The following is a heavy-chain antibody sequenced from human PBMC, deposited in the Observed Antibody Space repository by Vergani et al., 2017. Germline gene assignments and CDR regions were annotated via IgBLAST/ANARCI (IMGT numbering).Heavy chain of an antibody. CDR3: ARVMGYYYYMDV. CDR2: IYYSGST. D-gene: IGHD2-8*01. Sequence: QVQLQESGPGLVKPSQTLSLTCTVSGGSISSYYWSWIRQPPGKGLEWIGYIYYSGSTYYNPSLKSRVTISVETSKNQFSLKLSSVTAADTAVYYCARVMGYYYYMDVWGKGTTVTVSS. CDR1: GGSISSYY. V-gene: IGHV4-59*12. J-gene: IGHJ6*03.